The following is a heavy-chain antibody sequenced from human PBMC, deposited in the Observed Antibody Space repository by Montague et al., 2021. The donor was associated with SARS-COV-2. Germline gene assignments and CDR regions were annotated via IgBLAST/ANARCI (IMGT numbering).Heavy chain of an antibody. Sequence: SETLSLTCTVSGGSISSFYWSWFQQPPGKGLELIGYVSDRGRTNYNPSLTSRVTMSVDTSKNQFSLKVNSVTAADTAVYYCARHYSATLPAVYWGQGTLVTVYS. J-gene: IGHJ4*02. CDR3: ARHYSATLPAVY. CDR1: GGSISSFY. CDR2: VSDRGRT. V-gene: IGHV4-59*08. D-gene: IGHD2-15*01.